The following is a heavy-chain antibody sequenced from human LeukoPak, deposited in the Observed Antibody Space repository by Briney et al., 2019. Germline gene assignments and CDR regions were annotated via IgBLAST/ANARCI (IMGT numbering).Heavy chain of an antibody. D-gene: IGHD6-13*01. CDR1: GDSVSSNSAA. J-gene: IGHJ5*02. V-gene: IGHV6-1*01. Sequence: SQTLSLTCAISGDSVSSNSAAWNWIRQSPSRGLEWLRRTYYRSKWYNDYVVSVKSRITINVDTSKNQFSLQLNSVTPEDTAVYYCARALGGAAAGSWFDPWGQGTLVTVSS. CDR2: TYYRSKWYN. CDR3: ARALGGAAAGSWFDP.